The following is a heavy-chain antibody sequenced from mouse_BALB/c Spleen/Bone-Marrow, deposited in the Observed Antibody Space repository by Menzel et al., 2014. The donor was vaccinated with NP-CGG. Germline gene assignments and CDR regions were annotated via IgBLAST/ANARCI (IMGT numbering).Heavy chain of an antibody. CDR2: IYPGNVNT. CDR3: ARSRYGKGAMDY. V-gene: IGHV1S56*01. D-gene: IGHD2-10*02. Sequence: QVQLQQSGPELVKPGASVRISCKASGYTFTSYYIHWVKQRPGQGLEWIGWIYPGNVNTNYNEKFKGKATLTADKSSSTAYMQLSSLTSDDSAVYFCARSRYGKGAMDYWGQGTSVTVSS. CDR1: GYTFTSYY. J-gene: IGHJ4*01.